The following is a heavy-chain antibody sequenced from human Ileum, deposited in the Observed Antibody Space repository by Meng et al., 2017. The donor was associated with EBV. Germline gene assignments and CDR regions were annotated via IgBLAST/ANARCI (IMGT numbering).Heavy chain of an antibody. CDR2: IYNSGST. CDR3: ARDGYSSGSD. CDR1: CVCVSSGGNY. V-gene: IGHV4-61*08. D-gene: IGHD6-19*01. J-gene: IGHJ4*02. Sequence: VLQEGVGRGSGKDAETLSLTCSVCCVCVSSGGNYWSWIRQPPGKGLEWIGYIYNSGSTNYNPSLKSRVTISVDTSKNQFSLKLSSVTAADTAVYYCARDGYSSGSDWGQGTLVTVSS.